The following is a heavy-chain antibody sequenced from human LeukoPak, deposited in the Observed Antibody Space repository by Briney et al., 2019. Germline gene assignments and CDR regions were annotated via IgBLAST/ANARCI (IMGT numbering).Heavy chain of an antibody. CDR2: INHSGST. CDR3: AGGVTGTTGPFDY. Sequence: SETLSLTCAVYGGSVSGYYWSWIRQPPGKGLEWIGEINHSGSTNYNPSLKSRVTTSVDTSKNQFSLKLSSVTAADTAVYYCAGGVTGTTGPFDYWGQGTLVTVSS. CDR1: GGSVSGYY. D-gene: IGHD1-14*01. J-gene: IGHJ4*02. V-gene: IGHV4-34*01.